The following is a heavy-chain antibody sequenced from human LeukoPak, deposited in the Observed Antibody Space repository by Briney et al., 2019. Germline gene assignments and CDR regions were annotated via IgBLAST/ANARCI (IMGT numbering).Heavy chain of an antibody. CDR2: IYSGGST. CDR1: GFTVSSNY. CDR3: ARDRGYDFWSGYFYYYYYYYMDV. J-gene: IGHJ6*03. V-gene: IGHV3-53*01. D-gene: IGHD3-3*01. Sequence: GGSPRLSCAASGFTVSSNYMSWVRQAPGKGLEWVSVIYSGGSTYYADSVKGRFTISRDNSKNTLYLQMNSLRAEDTAVYYCARDRGYDFWSGYFYYYYYYYMDVWGKGTTVTVSS.